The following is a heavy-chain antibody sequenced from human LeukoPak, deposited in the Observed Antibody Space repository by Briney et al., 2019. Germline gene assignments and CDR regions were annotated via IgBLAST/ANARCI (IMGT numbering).Heavy chain of an antibody. Sequence: PGRSLRLSCAASGSTFDDYAMHWVRQAPGKGLEWVSGISWNSGSIGYADSVKGRFTISRDNAKNSLYLQMNSLRAEDTALYYCAKDQSRDSSSWYYFDYWGQGTLVTVSS. D-gene: IGHD6-13*01. J-gene: IGHJ4*02. CDR3: AKDQSRDSSSWYYFDY. CDR1: GSTFDDYA. V-gene: IGHV3-9*01. CDR2: ISWNSGSI.